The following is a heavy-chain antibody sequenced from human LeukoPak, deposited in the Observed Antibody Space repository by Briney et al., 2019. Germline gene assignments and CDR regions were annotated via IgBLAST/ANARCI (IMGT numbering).Heavy chain of an antibody. CDR2: INDRGHT. V-gene: IGHV4-34*01. CDR3: ARHRGSSWRDPFDY. J-gene: IGHJ4*02. D-gene: IGHD6-13*01. CDR1: GGSFIGYH. Sequence: PSETLFLTCSVHGGSFIGYHWNWIRQSPEKGLEWIGEINDRGHTNYNPSLKSRVTISVDTSKNQFSLKLSSVTAADTAVYYCARHRGSSWRDPFDYWGQGTLVTVSS.